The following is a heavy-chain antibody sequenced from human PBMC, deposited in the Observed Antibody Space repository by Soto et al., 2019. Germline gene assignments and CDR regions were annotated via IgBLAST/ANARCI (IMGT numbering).Heavy chain of an antibody. J-gene: IGHJ3*02. Sequence: QLQLQESGSGLVKPSQTLSLTCAVSGGSISSGGYCWTWIRQPPGKGLEWIGYIYHDGSTNYTPSLKGRITIPVDGSKTLFSLRPTSVTAADTAVYFCARDMNWNVGGGRACDIWGQGPLVTVSS. D-gene: IGHD1-1*01. CDR2: IYHDGST. CDR1: GGSISSGGYC. CDR3: ARDMNWNVGGGRACDI. V-gene: IGHV4-30-2*01.